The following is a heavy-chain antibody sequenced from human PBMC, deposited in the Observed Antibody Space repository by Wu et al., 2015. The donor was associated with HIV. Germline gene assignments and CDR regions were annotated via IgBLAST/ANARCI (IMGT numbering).Heavy chain of an antibody. V-gene: IGHV1-8*01. CDR3: ARVXGSGSHYNVLVWFDP. D-gene: IGHD3-10*01. CDR2: MNPKSGNT. CDR1: GYTFTKYD. Sequence: QVQLVQSGAEVKKPGASVKVSCKASGYTFTKYDINWVRQATGQGLEWMGWMNPKSGNTGYAQKFQGRVTMTRSTSISTAYMELSSLRSEDTAVYYCARVXGSGSHYNVLVWFDPGPGNPGHRLV. J-gene: IGHJ5*02.